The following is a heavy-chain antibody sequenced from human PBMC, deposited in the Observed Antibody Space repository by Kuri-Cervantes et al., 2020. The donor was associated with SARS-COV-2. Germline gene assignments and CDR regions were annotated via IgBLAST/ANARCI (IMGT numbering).Heavy chain of an antibody. D-gene: IGHD1-26*01. CDR2: IYYSGST. V-gene: IGHV4-59*01. Sequence: SETLSLTCTVSDGSISSYYWSWIRQPPGKGLEWIGYIYYSGSTNYNPSLKSRVTISVDTSKNQFSLKLSSVTAADTAVYYCARSYSGSYSGYWYFDLWGRGTLVTVSS. CDR3: ARSYSGSYSGYWYFDL. CDR1: DGSISSYY. J-gene: IGHJ2*01.